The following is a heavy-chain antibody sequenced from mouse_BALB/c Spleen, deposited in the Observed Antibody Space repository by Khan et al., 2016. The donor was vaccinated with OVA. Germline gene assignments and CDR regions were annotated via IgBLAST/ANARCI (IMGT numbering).Heavy chain of an antibody. J-gene: IGHJ2*01. CDR2: INPTSGYT. V-gene: IGHV1-7*01. Sequence: VQLQESGAELAKPGASVKMSCKASGYTFTSYWMHWIKQRPGQGLEWIGYINPTSGYTDYNQKFKDQATLTADKSSSTAYMQLSSLTSDDSAVYYCARDRIDYWGQGTARTVST. CDR3: ARDRIDY. CDR1: GYTFTSYW.